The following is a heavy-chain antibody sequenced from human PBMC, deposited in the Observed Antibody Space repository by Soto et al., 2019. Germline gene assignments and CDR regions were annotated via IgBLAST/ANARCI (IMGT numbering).Heavy chain of an antibody. CDR2: ISAYNGNT. CDR1: GYTFTSSG. J-gene: IGHJ3*02. CDR3: ARRISSGWYNDAFDI. Sequence: ASVKVSCKASGYTFTSSGISWVRQAPGQGLEWMGWISAYNGNTNYAQKLKGRVTMTTDTPTTTAYMELRSLRSDDTAVYYCARRISSGWYNDAFDIWGQGTMVTVSS. D-gene: IGHD6-19*01. V-gene: IGHV1-18*01.